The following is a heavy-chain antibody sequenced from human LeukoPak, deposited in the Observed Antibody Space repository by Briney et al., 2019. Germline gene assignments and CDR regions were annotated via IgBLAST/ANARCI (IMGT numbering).Heavy chain of an antibody. D-gene: IGHD3-16*02. CDR3: ARAPGELSSNAFDI. V-gene: IGHV3-30-3*01. J-gene: IGHJ3*02. CDR1: GFTFSRYA. CDR2: ISYDGSNK. Sequence: GRSLRLSCAASGFTFSRYAMHWVRQAPGKGLEWVAVISYDGSNKYYADSVKGRFTISRDNSKNTLYLQMNSLRAEDTAVYYCARAPGELSSNAFDIWGQGTMVTVSS.